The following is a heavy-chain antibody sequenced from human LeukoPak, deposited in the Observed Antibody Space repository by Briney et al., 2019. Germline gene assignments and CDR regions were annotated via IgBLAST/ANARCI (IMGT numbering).Heavy chain of an antibody. J-gene: IGHJ4*02. Sequence: GGSLRLSCAASGFTFSSYGMHWVRQAPGKGLEWVAVISYDGSNKYYADSVKGRFTISRDNSKNTLYLQMNSLRAEDTAVCYCAKGLGIDYWGQGTLVTVSS. D-gene: IGHD3/OR15-3a*01. V-gene: IGHV3-30*18. CDR1: GFTFSSYG. CDR3: AKGLGIDY. CDR2: ISYDGSNK.